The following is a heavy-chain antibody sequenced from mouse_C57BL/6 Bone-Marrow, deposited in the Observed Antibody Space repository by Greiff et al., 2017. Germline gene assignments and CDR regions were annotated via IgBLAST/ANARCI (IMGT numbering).Heavy chain of an antibody. Sequence: VKLQQPGAELVKPGASVKLSCKASGYTFTSYWMHWVKQRPGQGLEWIGMIHPNSGSTNYNEKFKSKATLTVDKSSSTAYMQLSSLTSEDSAVYYCARRVTYYFDYWGQGTTLTVSS. V-gene: IGHV1-64*01. CDR3: ARRVTYYFDY. CDR2: IHPNSGST. J-gene: IGHJ2*01. D-gene: IGHD2-1*01. CDR1: GYTFTSYW.